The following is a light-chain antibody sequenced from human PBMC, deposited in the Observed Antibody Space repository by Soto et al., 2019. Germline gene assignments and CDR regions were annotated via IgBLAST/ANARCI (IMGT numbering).Light chain of an antibody. V-gene: IGLV1-40*01. CDR3: QSYDSSLDVV. CDR1: SSNIGAGYD. Sequence: QSVLTQPPSVSGAPGQRVTISYTGSSSNIGAGYDVHWYQQLPGTAPKLLIYGNSNRPSGVPDRFSGSKSGTSASLAITGLQAEDEADYYCQSYDSSLDVVFGGGTKLTVL. CDR2: GNS. J-gene: IGLJ2*01.